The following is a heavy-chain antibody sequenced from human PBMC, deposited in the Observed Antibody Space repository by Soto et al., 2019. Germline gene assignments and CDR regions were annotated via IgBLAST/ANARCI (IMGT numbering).Heavy chain of an antibody. J-gene: IGHJ5*02. V-gene: IGHV4-59*08. CDR2: IYYSGST. D-gene: IGHD3-10*01. Sequence: QVQLQESGPGLVKPSETLSLTCTVSGGSISSYYWSWIRQPPGKGLEWIGYIYYSGSTNYNPSLKSRVTISVDPSKNQFPLKLSSGTAAGTAVYYCARHDPYYYGLGSGWFDPWGQGTLVTVSS. CDR1: GGSISSYY. CDR3: ARHDPYYYGLGSGWFDP.